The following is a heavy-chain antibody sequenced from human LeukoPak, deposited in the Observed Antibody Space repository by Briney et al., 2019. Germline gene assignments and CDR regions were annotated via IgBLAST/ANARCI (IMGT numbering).Heavy chain of an antibody. CDR1: GFTFSSYA. D-gene: IGHD6-13*01. CDR3: AKEIPGIAAAGTGDWFDP. V-gene: IGHV3-23*01. Sequence: GGSLRLSCAASGFTFSSYAMSWVRQAPGKGLEWVSAISGSGGSTYYADSVKGRFTISRDNSKNTLYLQVNSLRAEDTAVYYCAKEIPGIAAAGTGDWFDPWGQGTLVTVSS. J-gene: IGHJ5*02. CDR2: ISGSGGST.